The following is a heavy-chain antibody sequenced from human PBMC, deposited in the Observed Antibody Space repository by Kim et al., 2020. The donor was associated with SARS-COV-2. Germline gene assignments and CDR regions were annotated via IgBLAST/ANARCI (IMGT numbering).Heavy chain of an antibody. Sequence: YAQKFQGRGTMTRDTATSTVYMELSSLRSEDTAVYYCARSAAAGTLSFDYWGQGTLVTVSS. D-gene: IGHD6-13*01. J-gene: IGHJ4*02. V-gene: IGHV1-46*01. CDR3: ARSAAAGTLSFDY.